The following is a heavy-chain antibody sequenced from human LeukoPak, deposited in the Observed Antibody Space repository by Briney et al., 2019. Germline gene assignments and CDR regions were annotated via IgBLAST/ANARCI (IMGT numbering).Heavy chain of an antibody. V-gene: IGHV4-61*02. CDR3: ARSQSITIFGVVIQYAFDI. CDR2: IYTSGST. D-gene: IGHD3-3*01. CDR1: GGSISSGSYY. Sequence: PSETLSLTCTVSGGSISSGSYYWSWIRQPAGKGREWIGRIYTSGSTNYNPSLKSRVTISVDTSKNQFSLKLSSVTAADTAVYYCARSQSITIFGVVIQYAFDIWGQGTMVTVPS. J-gene: IGHJ3*02.